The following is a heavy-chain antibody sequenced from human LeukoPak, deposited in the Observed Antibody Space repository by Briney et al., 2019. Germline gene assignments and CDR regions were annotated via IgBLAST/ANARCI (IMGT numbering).Heavy chain of an antibody. CDR2: INTSGSTI. D-gene: IGHD5-12*01. CDR3: VRDFSGYDFDYYYYIHL. J-gene: IGHJ6*03. CDR1: GFTFSSYE. V-gene: IGHV3-48*03. Sequence: PGGSLRLSCAASGFTFSSYEMSWVRQAPGKGLEWVSYINTSGSTIYYADPVRGRITISRDTTKNSLYMQMNMLRAEDTAVYFGVRDFSGYDFDYYYYIHLWGKGTTVSISS.